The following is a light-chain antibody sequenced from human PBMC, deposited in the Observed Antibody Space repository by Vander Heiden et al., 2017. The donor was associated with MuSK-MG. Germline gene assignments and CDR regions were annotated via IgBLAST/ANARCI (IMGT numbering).Light chain of an antibody. Sequence: SYELTQPPSVSVSPGQTASITCSGDNLGEKYASWSQQKPGQSPLLVMFRHTKRSSGIPVRFAVSNSANTATLTISETQAMEDADYDCQAWHDSTVFGGGTKLTVL. V-gene: IGLV3-1*01. CDR1: NLGEKY. CDR2: RHT. J-gene: IGLJ2*01. CDR3: QAWHDSTV.